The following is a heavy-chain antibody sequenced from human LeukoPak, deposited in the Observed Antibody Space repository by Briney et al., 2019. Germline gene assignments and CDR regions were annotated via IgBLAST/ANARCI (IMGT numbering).Heavy chain of an antibody. D-gene: IGHD2-8*01. CDR1: GGSISSYY. J-gene: IGHJ5*02. CDR3: ARERGYCTNGVCYTDNWFDP. CDR2: IYTSGST. V-gene: IGHV4-4*07. Sequence: SETLSLTCTVSGGSISSYYWSWIRQPAGKGLEWIGRIYTSGSTNYNPSLKSRVTMSVDTSKNQFSLKLRSVTAADTAVYYCARERGYCTNGVCYTDNWFDPWGQGTLVTVSS.